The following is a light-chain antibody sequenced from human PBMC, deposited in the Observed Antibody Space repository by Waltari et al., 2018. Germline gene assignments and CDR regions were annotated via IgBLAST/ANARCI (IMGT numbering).Light chain of an antibody. J-gene: IGLJ3*02. V-gene: IGLV4-69*01. CDR3: QTGGHGTWV. CDR1: SGPSSHV. CDR2: VNSDGSQ. Sequence: QLVLTQSPSAPASLGASVKLPCTLSSGPSSHVIAGHQQQPEKGPRFLMKVNSDGSQSKGDKIPDRFSGSSSGAEHYLTISSLQSEDEADYYCQTGGHGTWVFGGGTKLTVL.